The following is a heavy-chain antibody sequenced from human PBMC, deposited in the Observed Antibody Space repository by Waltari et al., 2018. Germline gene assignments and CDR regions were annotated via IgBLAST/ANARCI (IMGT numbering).Heavy chain of an antibody. V-gene: IGHV4-38-2*01. CDR1: GYSISSGYY. Sequence: QVQLQESGPGLVKPSETLSLTCAVSGYSISSGYYWGWIRQPPGKGLEWIGSIYHSGSTFYNPSLKSRVTISVDTSKNQSSLKLSSVTAADTAVYYCARQGDSSGWYPGGYWGQGTLVTVSS. CDR2: IYHSGST. CDR3: ARQGDSSGWYPGGY. J-gene: IGHJ4*02. D-gene: IGHD6-19*01.